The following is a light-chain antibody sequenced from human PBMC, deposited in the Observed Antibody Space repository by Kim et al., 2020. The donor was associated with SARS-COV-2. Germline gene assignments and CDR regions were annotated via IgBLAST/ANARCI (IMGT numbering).Light chain of an antibody. CDR1: QSISSW. J-gene: IGKJ1*01. Sequence: ASVGDRVTITCRAGQSISSWLAWYQQKPGKAPKLLIYKASSLESGVPSRFSGSGSGTEFTLTISSLQPDDFATYYCQQYNSYPWTFGQGTKVDIK. CDR2: KAS. V-gene: IGKV1-5*03. CDR3: QQYNSYPWT.